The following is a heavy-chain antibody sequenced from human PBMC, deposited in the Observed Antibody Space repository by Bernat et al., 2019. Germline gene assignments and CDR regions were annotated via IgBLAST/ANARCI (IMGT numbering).Heavy chain of an antibody. Sequence: QVQLQESGPGLVKPSETLSLTCTVSGGSISSYYWSWIRQPPGKGLEWIGYIYYSGSTNYNPSLKSRVTISVDTSKNQFSLKLSSVTAADTAVYYCARDISFRGYNAFDILGQGTMVTVS. J-gene: IGHJ3*02. CDR1: GGSISSYY. D-gene: IGHD6-13*01. V-gene: IGHV4-59*01. CDR3: ARDISFRGYNAFDI. CDR2: IYYSGST.